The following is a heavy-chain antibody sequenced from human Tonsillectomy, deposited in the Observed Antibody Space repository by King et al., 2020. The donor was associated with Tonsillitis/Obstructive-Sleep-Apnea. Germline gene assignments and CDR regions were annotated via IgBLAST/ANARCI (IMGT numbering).Heavy chain of an antibody. J-gene: IGHJ4*02. Sequence: VQLQESGPGLVKPSQTLSVTCTVSGGSISSGTYYWGWIRQHPGKGPEWLGCISSGGGAYYNPSLKSRLTISLETSKNQFSLRLNSVTAAETAIYYCARSTEYSKYETFWGQGTLVTVS. CDR2: ISSGGGA. CDR1: GGSISSGTYY. CDR3: ARSTEYSKYETF. V-gene: IGHV4-31*03. D-gene: IGHD4-11*01.